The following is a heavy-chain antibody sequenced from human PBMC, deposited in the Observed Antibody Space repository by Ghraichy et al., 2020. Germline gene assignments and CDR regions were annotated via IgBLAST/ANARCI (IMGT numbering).Heavy chain of an antibody. CDR2: INSDGSST. CDR3: ARKNSGSYPFDY. J-gene: IGHJ4*02. Sequence: GGSLRLSCAASGFTFSSYWMHWVRQAPGKGLVWVSRINSDGSSTSYADSVKGRFTISRDNAKNTLYLQMNSLRAEDTAVYYCARKNSGSYPFDYWGQGTLVTVSS. D-gene: IGHD1-26*01. CDR1: GFTFSSYW. V-gene: IGHV3-74*01.